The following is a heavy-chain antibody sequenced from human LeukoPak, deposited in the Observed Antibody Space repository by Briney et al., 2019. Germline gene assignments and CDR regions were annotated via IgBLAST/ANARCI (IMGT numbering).Heavy chain of an antibody. CDR1: GGSISSGGYY. V-gene: IGHV4-31*03. D-gene: IGHD2-2*01. CDR3: ARVKPAAILSYFDY. CDR2: IYYSGST. J-gene: IGHJ4*02. Sequence: SETLSLTCTVSGGSISSGGYYWSWIRQHPGKGLEWIVYIYYSGSTYYNPSLKSRVTISVDTSKNQFSLKLSSVTAEDTAVYYCARVKPAAILSYFDYWGQGTLVTVSS.